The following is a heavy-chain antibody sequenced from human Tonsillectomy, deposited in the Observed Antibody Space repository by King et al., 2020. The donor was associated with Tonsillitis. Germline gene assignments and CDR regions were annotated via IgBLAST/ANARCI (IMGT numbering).Heavy chain of an antibody. CDR1: GGSISSYY. D-gene: IGHD3-16*01. V-gene: IGHV4-59*01. CDR2: IYYSGST. J-gene: IGHJ3*02. CDR3: AAGMLGKGEGAFDI. Sequence: QVQLQESGPGLVKPSETLSLTCTVSGGSISSYYWSWIRPPPGKGLEWIGYIYYSGSTNYNPSLKSRVTISVDTSNNQFSLKTSSVTAAGTAVYYCAAGMLGKGEGAFDICGQRTMVTVSS.